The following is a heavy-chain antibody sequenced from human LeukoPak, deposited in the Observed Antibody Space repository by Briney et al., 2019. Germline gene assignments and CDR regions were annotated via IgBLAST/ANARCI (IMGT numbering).Heavy chain of an antibody. Sequence: ASVKASCKASGCTFTSYYMHWVRQAPGQGLEWMGIINPSGGSTSYAQKFQGRVTMTRDTSTSTVYMELSSLRSEDTAVYYCARVARYSSGWYRERYFQHWGQGTLVTVSS. J-gene: IGHJ1*01. CDR1: GCTFTSYY. CDR3: ARVARYSSGWYRERYFQH. V-gene: IGHV1-46*01. CDR2: INPSGGST. D-gene: IGHD6-19*01.